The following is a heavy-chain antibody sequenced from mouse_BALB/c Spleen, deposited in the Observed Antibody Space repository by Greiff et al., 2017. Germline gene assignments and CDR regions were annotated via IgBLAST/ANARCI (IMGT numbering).Heavy chain of an antibody. Sequence: VQLKESGAELVKPGASVKLSCTASGFNIKDTYMHWVKQRPEQGLEWIGRIDPANGNTKYDPKFQGKATITADTSSNTAYLQLSSLTSEDTAVYYCAKGGYVGAMDYWGQGTSVTVSS. J-gene: IGHJ4*01. D-gene: IGHD2-14*01. CDR3: AKGGYVGAMDY. CDR1: GFNIKDTY. V-gene: IGHV14-3*02. CDR2: IDPANGNT.